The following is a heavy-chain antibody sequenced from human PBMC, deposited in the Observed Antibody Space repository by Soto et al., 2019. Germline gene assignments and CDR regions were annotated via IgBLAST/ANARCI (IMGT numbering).Heavy chain of an antibody. J-gene: IGHJ4*02. CDR2: ISAYNGNT. Sequence: QVQLVQSGAEVKKPGASVKVSCKASGYTFTNYAISWVRQAPGQGLEWMGWISAYNGNTNYAQKLQGRVTMTTDTSTSSASMELSSLRSDDTAVYYCARAWFGDFVYYCDYWGQGTLVTVSS. CDR3: ARAWFGDFVYYCDY. CDR1: GYTFTNYA. D-gene: IGHD3-10*01. V-gene: IGHV1-18*01.